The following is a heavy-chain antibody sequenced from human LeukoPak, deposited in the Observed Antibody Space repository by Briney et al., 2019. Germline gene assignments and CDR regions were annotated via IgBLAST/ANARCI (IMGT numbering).Heavy chain of an antibody. V-gene: IGHV3-7*01. CDR2: INEDGSKK. CDR3: VRAVAGPNTFDY. D-gene: IGHD6-19*01. CDR1: GFTFRDHW. J-gene: IGHJ4*02. Sequence: GGSLRLSCAASGFTFRDHWMAWVRQAPGRGLEWVGYINEDGSKKDYVDSVKGRFTNSRDNAKNSLYLQMNSLRVEDTAVYYCVRAVAGPNTFDYWGQGTLVTVSS.